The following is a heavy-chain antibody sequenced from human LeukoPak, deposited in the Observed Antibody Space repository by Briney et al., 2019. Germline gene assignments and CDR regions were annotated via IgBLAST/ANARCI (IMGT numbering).Heavy chain of an antibody. V-gene: IGHV4-34*01. CDR1: GGSFSGYY. Sequence: SETLSLTCAVYGGSFSGYYWSWIRQPPGKGLEWVGEVNHGGSTNYNPSLKSRVTISIDTSKNQFSLKLSSVTAADTAVYYCARDYVGVAGTFDYWGQGTLVTVSS. J-gene: IGHJ4*02. D-gene: IGHD6-19*01. CDR3: ARDYVGVAGTFDY. CDR2: VNHGGST.